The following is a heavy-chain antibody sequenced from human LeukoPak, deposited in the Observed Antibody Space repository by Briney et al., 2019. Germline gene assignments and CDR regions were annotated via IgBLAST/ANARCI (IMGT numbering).Heavy chain of an antibody. CDR2: IYTSGST. CDR3: ARGPYSYDSSGAFDI. V-gene: IGHV4-61*02. J-gene: IGHJ3*02. D-gene: IGHD3-22*01. CDR1: GGSISSGSCY. Sequence: SETLSLTCTVSGGSISSGSCYWSWIRQPAGKGLEWIGRIYTSGSTNYNPSLKSRVTISVDTSKNQFSLKLSSVTAADTAVYFCARGPYSYDSSGAFDIWGQGTMVTVSS.